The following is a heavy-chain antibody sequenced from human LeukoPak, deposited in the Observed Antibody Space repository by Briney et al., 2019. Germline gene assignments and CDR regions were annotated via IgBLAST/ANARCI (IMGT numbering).Heavy chain of an antibody. V-gene: IGHV4-34*01. CDR1: GGSFSGYY. CDR3: ARGARRGVVPAAIFRASEYFQH. Sequence: SETLSLTCAVYGGSFSGYYWSWIRQPPGKGLEWIGEINHSGSTNYNPSLKSRVTISVDTSKNQFSLKLSSVTAADTAVYYCARGARRGVVPAAIFRASEYFQHWGQGTLVTVSS. J-gene: IGHJ1*01. D-gene: IGHD2-2*01. CDR2: INHSGST.